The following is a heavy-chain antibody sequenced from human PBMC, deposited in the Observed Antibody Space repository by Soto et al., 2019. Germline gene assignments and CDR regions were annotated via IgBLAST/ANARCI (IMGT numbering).Heavy chain of an antibody. CDR1: GGSIGSSNW. Sequence: SETLSLICAVSGGSIGSSNWWSWVRQPPGKGLEWIGEIYHSGSTNYNPSLKSRVTISVDTSKNQFSLKLSSVTAADTAVYYCARSHIVPRLFMYPYDYWGQGTLVTVSS. CDR2: IYHSGST. CDR3: ARSHIVPRLFMYPYDY. D-gene: IGHD5-12*01. J-gene: IGHJ4*02. V-gene: IGHV4-4*02.